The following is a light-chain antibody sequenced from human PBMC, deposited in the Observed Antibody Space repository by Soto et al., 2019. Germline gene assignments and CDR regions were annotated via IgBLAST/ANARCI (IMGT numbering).Light chain of an antibody. J-gene: IGKJ1*01. CDR1: QSISSW. V-gene: IGKV1-5*01. Sequence: DIQMTQSPSTLSASVGDRVTITCRASQSISSWLAWYQQKPGKAPKLLIYDASSLESGVPSRFSGSGSGTEFTLTISSLQPDDFATYYCQQYNSYLVTFGQGTKVDI. CDR2: DAS. CDR3: QQYNSYLVT.